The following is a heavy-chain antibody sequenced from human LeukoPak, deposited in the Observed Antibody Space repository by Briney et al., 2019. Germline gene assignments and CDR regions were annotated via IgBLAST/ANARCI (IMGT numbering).Heavy chain of an antibody. CDR1: GYPFTSYD. CDR2: MNPNSGNT. V-gene: IGHV1-8*01. CDR3: ARGYCSGGSCYSGPYYYYGMDV. D-gene: IGHD2-15*01. J-gene: IGHJ6*02. Sequence: EASVKVSCKASGYPFTSYDINWVRQATGQGLEWMGWMNPNSGNTGYAQKFQGRVTMTRNTSMSTAYMELSSLRSEDTAVYYCARGYCSGGSCYSGPYYYYGMDVWGQGTTVTVSS.